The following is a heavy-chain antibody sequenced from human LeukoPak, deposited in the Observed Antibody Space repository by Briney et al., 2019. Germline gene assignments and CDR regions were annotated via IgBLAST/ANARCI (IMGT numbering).Heavy chain of an antibody. D-gene: IGHD3-3*01. V-gene: IGHV4-34*01. CDR1: GGSISGYY. CDR3: ARGVPRVGITIFGVVNYYYYGMDV. Sequence: SETLSLTCTVSGGSISGYYWSWIRQPPGKGLEWIGEINHSGSTNYNPSLKSRVTISVDTSKNQFSLKLSSVTAADTAVYYCARGVPRVGITIFGVVNYYYYGMDVWGQGTTVTVSS. J-gene: IGHJ6*02. CDR2: INHSGST.